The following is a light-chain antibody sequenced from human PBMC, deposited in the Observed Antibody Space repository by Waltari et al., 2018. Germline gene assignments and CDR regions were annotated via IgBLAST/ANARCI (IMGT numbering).Light chain of an antibody. J-gene: IGLJ2*01. CDR3: SSWDESLNGLV. V-gene: IGLV1-44*01. Sequence: QSVLTQPPSASGTPGPRVTISSSGRSSTIVFTTVNWYQQLPGTAPKLLFYSNDHRPSGVPDRFSASKSGTSASLAISGLQSEDEADYYCSSWDESLNGLVFGGGTKLTVL. CDR2: SND. CDR1: SSTIVFTT.